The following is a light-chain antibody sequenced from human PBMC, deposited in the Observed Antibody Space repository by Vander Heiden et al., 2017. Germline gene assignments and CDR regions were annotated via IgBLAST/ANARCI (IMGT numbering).Light chain of an antibody. CDR3: QERYLWLFT. CDR2: DAS. Sequence: EFMLTQSPAILSLSPGERATLSCRASQSLGTYLAWYQQKPDQAPRLLIYDASNRATGIADRFSGSGSGTDFTLTISSLEPEDFAVYYCQERYLWLFTFGPGTTVDIK. CDR1: QSLGTY. V-gene: IGKV3-11*01. J-gene: IGKJ3*01.